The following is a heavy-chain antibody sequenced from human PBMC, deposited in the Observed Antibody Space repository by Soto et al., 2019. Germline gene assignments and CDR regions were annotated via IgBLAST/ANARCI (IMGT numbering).Heavy chain of an antibody. CDR3: ARSGSIAARPGYYYYYGMDV. Sequence: GGSLRLSCAASGFTFSSYDMHWVRQATGKGLEWVSAIGTAGDTYYPGSVKGRFTISRDNAKNSLYLQMNSLRAEDTAVYYCARSGSIAARPGYYYYYGMDVWGQGTTVTVSS. V-gene: IGHV3-13*01. CDR2: IGTAGDT. D-gene: IGHD6-6*01. CDR1: GFTFSSYD. J-gene: IGHJ6*02.